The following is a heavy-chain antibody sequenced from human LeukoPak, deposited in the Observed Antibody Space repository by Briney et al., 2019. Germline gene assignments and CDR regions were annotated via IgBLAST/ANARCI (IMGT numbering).Heavy chain of an antibody. V-gene: IGHV3-23*01. D-gene: IGHD3-3*01. Sequence: GGSLRLSCAASGFTFSSYAMSWVRQAPGKGLEWVSAISCSGGSTYYADSVKGRFTISRDNSKNTLYLQMNSLRAEDTAVYYCAKLSALEFFEYFDYWGQGTLVTVSS. CDR2: ISCSGGST. CDR3: AKLSALEFFEYFDY. J-gene: IGHJ4*02. CDR1: GFTFSSYA.